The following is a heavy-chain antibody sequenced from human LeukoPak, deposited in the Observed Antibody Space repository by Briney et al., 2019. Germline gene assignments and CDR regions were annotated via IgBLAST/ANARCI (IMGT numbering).Heavy chain of an antibody. CDR3: TTVGRYFDWLSLIDY. Sequence: GGSLRLSCAASGFTFSNAWMSWVRQAPGKGLEWVGRIKSKTDGGTTDYAAPAKGRFTISRDDSKNTLYLQMNSLKTEDTAVYYCTTVGRYFDWLSLIDYWGQGTLVTVSS. J-gene: IGHJ4*02. V-gene: IGHV3-15*01. CDR2: IKSKTDGGTT. CDR1: GFTFSNAW. D-gene: IGHD3-9*01.